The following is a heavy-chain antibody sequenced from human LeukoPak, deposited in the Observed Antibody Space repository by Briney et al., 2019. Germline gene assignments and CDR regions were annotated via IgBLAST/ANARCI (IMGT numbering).Heavy chain of an antibody. CDR3: ARDRSTGSYFFFDY. Sequence: GGSLRLSCLASGFTFDTFGMYWARQAPGKGLEWVAVIWHDGSNKYHTDSVKGRFTISRDNSKNTLYLQMNSLRAEDTAVYYCARDRSTGSYFFFDYWGQGVLVTVSS. CDR2: IWHDGSNK. J-gene: IGHJ4*02. V-gene: IGHV3-33*07. CDR1: GFTFDTFG. D-gene: IGHD6-19*01.